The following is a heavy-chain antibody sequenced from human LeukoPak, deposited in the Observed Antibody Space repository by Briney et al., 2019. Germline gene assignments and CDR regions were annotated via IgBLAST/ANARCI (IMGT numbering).Heavy chain of an antibody. CDR1: GFTFSSYS. J-gene: IGHJ4*02. CDR2: ISSSSSYI. D-gene: IGHD3-22*01. V-gene: IGHV3-21*01. CDR3: ARDPRYYYDSIAHASFDY. Sequence: GGSLRLSCAASGFTFSSYSMNWVRQAPGKGLEWVSSISSSSSYIYYADSVKGRFTISRDNAKNSLYLQMNSLRAEDTAVYYCARDPRYYYDSIAHASFDYWGQGTLVTVSS.